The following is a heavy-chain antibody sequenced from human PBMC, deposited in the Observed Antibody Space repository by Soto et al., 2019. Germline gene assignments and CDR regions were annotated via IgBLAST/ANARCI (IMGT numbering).Heavy chain of an antibody. CDR1: GFTFSSYG. Sequence: GGSLRLSCAASGFTFSSYGMHWVRQAPGKGLEWVAVIWYDGSNKYYADSVKGRFTISRDNSKNTLYLQMNSLRAEDTAVYYCARERAVPMVRGVITGYGMDVWGQGTTVTVSS. J-gene: IGHJ6*02. D-gene: IGHD3-10*01. CDR2: IWYDGSNK. CDR3: ARERAVPMVRGVITGYGMDV. V-gene: IGHV3-33*01.